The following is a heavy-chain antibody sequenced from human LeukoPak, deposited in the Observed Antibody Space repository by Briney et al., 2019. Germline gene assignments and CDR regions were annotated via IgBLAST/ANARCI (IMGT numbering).Heavy chain of an antibody. Sequence: ASVKVSCKASGYTFTGYYMLWVRQAPGQGLEWMGWINPSGGSTSYAQKFQGRVTMTRDMSTSTVYMELSSLRSEDTAVYYCARASYRQWLDYWGQGTLVTVSS. D-gene: IGHD6-19*01. J-gene: IGHJ4*02. CDR1: GYTFTGYY. V-gene: IGHV1-46*01. CDR2: INPSGGST. CDR3: ARASYRQWLDY.